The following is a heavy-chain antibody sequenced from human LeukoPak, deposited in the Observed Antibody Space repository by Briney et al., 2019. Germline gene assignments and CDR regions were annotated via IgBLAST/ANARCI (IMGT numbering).Heavy chain of an antibody. Sequence: GGSLRLSCAASGFTFSRYWMSWVRQAPGKGLEWVANIKPDGSEKYYVDSVKGRFTISRDNAKNSLYLQMNSLRAEDTAVYYCARAARGAKPPPYYFYYGLDVWGQGPRSPSP. CDR1: GFTFSRYW. V-gene: IGHV3-7*03. D-gene: IGHD1-26*01. J-gene: IGHJ6*02. CDR2: IKPDGSEK. CDR3: ARAARGAKPPPYYFYYGLDV.